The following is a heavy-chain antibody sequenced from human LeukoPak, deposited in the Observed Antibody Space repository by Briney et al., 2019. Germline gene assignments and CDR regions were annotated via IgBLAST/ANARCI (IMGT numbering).Heavy chain of an antibody. CDR1: GGSFSGYY. Sequence: SETLSLTCAVYGGSFSGYYWSWIRQPPGKGLEWIGEINHSGSTNYNPSLKSRVTISVDTSKNQFSLKLSSVTAADTAVYYCARGYCSSTSCYTYYFDYWGQGTLVTVSS. V-gene: IGHV4-34*01. D-gene: IGHD2-2*02. CDR2: INHSGST. J-gene: IGHJ4*02. CDR3: ARGYCSSTSCYTYYFDY.